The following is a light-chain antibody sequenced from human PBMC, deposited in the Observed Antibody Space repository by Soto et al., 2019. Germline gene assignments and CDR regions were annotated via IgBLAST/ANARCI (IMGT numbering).Light chain of an antibody. V-gene: IGKV1-5*03. J-gene: IGKJ4*02. CDR1: ASISSW. CDR2: KAS. Sequence: DIQMTHSPSTLSASVGDRIIITFRASASISSWLAWYQQKPGKAPKLLIYKASTLESGVPSRFRASGSGTEFTLTISSLQPDDSATYFCHQYSGSHPFGGGTKVEIK. CDR3: HQYSGSHP.